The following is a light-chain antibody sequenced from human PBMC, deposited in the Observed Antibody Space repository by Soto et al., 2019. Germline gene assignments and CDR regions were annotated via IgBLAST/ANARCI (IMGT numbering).Light chain of an antibody. J-gene: IGKJ4*01. CDR1: QSISSW. V-gene: IGKV1-5*01. Sequence: DIQMTQSPSTLSASVGDRVTITCRASQSISSWLAWYQQQPGKAPKLLIYDASSLQSGVPSRFSGTGSGTDFTLTISSLQPEDFATYYCQQLNSYPLTFGGGTKVDIK. CDR3: QQLNSYPLT. CDR2: DAS.